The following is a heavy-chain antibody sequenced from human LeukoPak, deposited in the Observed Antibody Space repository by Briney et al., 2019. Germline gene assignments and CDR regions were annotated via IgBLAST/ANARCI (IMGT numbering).Heavy chain of an antibody. Sequence: LSSISSSSTYIYYADSVKGRFTVSRDNAKNSLYLQMNSLRAEDTAVYFCASQYTSSRIFDDWGQGTLVTVSS. J-gene: IGHJ4*02. CDR2: ISSSSTYI. D-gene: IGHD6-13*01. V-gene: IGHV3-21*01. CDR3: ASQYTSSRIFDD.